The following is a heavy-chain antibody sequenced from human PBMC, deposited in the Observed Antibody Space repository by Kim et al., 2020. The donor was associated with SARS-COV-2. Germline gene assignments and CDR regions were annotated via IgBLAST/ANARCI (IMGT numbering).Heavy chain of an antibody. D-gene: IGHD3-10*01. J-gene: IGHJ1*01. CDR1: GGSITSHY. V-gene: IGHV4-59*11. CDR3: ARVGGSGTSPLEALDL. Sequence: SETLSLTCTVSGGSITSHYWSWIRQTPGKGLEWIGYIYKSGSTNYNPSLKSRVTISLDTSKTQLSLRLSSVTAADTALYHCARVGGSGTSPLEALDLWGQGTLVTVSS. CDR2: IYKSGST.